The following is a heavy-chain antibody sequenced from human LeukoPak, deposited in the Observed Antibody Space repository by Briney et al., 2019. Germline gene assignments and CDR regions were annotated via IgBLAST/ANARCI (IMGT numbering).Heavy chain of an antibody. J-gene: IGHJ4*02. D-gene: IGHD3-3*02. CDR3: TREYWHLDY. V-gene: IGHV3-7*01. CDR2: IKQDGSEK. CDR1: GFTFSSYW. Sequence: GGSLRLSCAASGFTFSSYWMSWVRQAPGKGLEWVANIKQDGSEKYYVDSVKDRFTISRDNAKNSLYLQMNSLRAEDAAVYYCTREYWHLDYWGQGNLVTVSS.